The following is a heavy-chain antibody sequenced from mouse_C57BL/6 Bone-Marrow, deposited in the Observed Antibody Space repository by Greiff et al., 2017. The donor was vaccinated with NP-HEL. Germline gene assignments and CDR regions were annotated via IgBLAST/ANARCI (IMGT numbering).Heavy chain of an antibody. V-gene: IGHV3-6*01. D-gene: IGHD2-1*01. CDR1: GYSITSGYY. CDR2: ISYDGSN. Sequence: EVQLVESGPGLVKPSQSLSLTCSVTGYSITSGYYWNWIRQFPGNKLEWMGYISYDGSNNYNPSLKNRISITHDTSKNQFFLKLNSVTTEDTATYYCASRGNYRWYFDVWGTGTTVTVSS. CDR3: ASRGNYRWYFDV. J-gene: IGHJ1*03.